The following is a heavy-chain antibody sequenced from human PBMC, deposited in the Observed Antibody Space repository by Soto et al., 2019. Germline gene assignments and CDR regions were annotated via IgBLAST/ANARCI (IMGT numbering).Heavy chain of an antibody. V-gene: IGHV1-8*01. Sequence: GTSVKVTCKDSRYTFTSYDINWVRQATGQGLEWMGWMNPNSGNTGYAQKFQGRVTMTRNTSISTAYMELSSRRSEDTAVYYCARERSAAGTGWFDPWGQGTLVTVSS. D-gene: IGHD6-13*01. CDR3: ARERSAAGTGWFDP. CDR1: RYTFTSYD. CDR2: MNPNSGNT. J-gene: IGHJ5*02.